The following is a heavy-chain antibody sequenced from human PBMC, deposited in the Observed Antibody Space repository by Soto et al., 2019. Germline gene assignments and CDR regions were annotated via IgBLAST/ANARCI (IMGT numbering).Heavy chain of an antibody. CDR2: IWYDGSNK. D-gene: IGHD6-13*01. Sequence: GGSLRLSCAASGFTFSSYGMHWVRQAPGKGLEWVAVIWYDGSNKYYADSVKGRFTISRDNSKNTLYLQMNSLRAEDTAVYYCARDQIAAAGSYYFDYWGHGTLVTVSS. J-gene: IGHJ4*01. V-gene: IGHV3-33*01. CDR1: GFTFSSYG. CDR3: ARDQIAAAGSYYFDY.